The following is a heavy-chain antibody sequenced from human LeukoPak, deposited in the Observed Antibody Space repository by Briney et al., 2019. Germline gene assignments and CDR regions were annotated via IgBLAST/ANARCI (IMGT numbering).Heavy chain of an antibody. CDR1: GYTFTSYD. V-gene: IGHV1-8*01. CDR3: ARIRKGKLTYNWFDP. Sequence: ASVTVSCKASGYTFTSYDINWVRQATGQGLEWMGWMNPNSGNTGYAQKFQGRVTMTRNTSISTAYMELSSLRSEDTAVYYCARIRKGKLTYNWFDPWGQGTLVTVSS. J-gene: IGHJ5*02. D-gene: IGHD1-14*01. CDR2: MNPNSGNT.